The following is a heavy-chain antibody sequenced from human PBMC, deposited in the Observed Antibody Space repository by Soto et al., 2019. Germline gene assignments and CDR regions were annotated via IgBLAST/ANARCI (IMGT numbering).Heavy chain of an antibody. J-gene: IGHJ6*03. CDR3: GFDTYWEKFRDNIDLDNIRLKVDLKVVSVRAKDSDVEECGVDSLDYDYYMDD. CDR2: ICGNGGST. D-gene: IGHD2-8*02. V-gene: IGHV3-23*01. CDR1: GFTFSSYA. Sequence: GGSLRLSCAASGFTFSSYAMSWVRQAPGKGLEWVSVICGNGGSTYYADSVKGRFTISRDNSKTTLYLQMNSLRAEDSEFGTGGFDTYWEKFRDNIDLDNIRLKVDLKVVSVRAKDSDVEECGVDSLDYDYYMDDWGQGTPVTVSS.